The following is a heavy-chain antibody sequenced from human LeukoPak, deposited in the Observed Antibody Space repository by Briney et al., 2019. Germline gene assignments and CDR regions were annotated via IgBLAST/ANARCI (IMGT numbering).Heavy chain of an antibody. V-gene: IGHV4-31*03. CDR1: GGSISSGGYY. J-gene: IGHJ3*02. CDR3: ARDSLVYDDAFDI. CDR2: IYYSGST. D-gene: IGHD6-6*01. Sequence: SQTLSLTCTVSGGSISSGGYYWSWISQHPGKSLEWIGYIYYSGSTYYNPSLKSRVTISVDTSKNQFSLKLSSVTAADTAVYYCARDSLVYDDAFDIWGQGTMVTVSS.